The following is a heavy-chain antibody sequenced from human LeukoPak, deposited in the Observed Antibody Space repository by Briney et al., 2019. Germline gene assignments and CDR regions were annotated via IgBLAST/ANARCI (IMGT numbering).Heavy chain of an antibody. CDR3: ARSPRSVVGALY. D-gene: IGHD1-26*01. Sequence: GSLRLSCAASGFTFSSYNMNWVRQAPGKGLEWVSSISSSSSYIYYADSVKGRFTISRDNAKNSLYLQMNSLRAEDTAVYYCARSPRSVVGALYWGQGTLVTVS. CDR1: GFTFSSYN. V-gene: IGHV3-21*01. J-gene: IGHJ4*02. CDR2: ISSSSSYI.